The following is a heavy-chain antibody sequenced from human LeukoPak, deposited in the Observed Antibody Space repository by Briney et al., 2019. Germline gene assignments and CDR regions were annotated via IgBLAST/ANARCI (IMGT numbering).Heavy chain of an antibody. J-gene: IGHJ4*02. D-gene: IGHD6-19*01. V-gene: IGHV3-20*04. Sequence: GGSLRLSCAAPGFTFDDYGMSWVRQAPGKGPEWVSGINWNGGGTAYAASVKGRFTISRDNAKNPLYLQMNSLRAEDTALYYCAATYSSGWYSHSDYWGQGTLVTVSS. CDR1: GFTFDDYG. CDR3: AATYSSGWYSHSDY. CDR2: INWNGGGT.